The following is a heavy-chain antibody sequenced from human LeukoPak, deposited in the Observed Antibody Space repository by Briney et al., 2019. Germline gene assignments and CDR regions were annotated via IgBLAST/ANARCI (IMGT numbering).Heavy chain of an antibody. CDR1: GFTFSSYG. J-gene: IGHJ4*02. CDR2: IRYDGSNK. D-gene: IGHD6-13*01. CDR3: AKTQKGVSGPLDY. Sequence: PGGSLRLSCAASGFTFSSYGMHWVRQAPGKGLEWVAFIRYDGSNKYYADSVKGRFTISRDNSKNTLYLQMNSLRAEDTAVYYWAKTQKGVSGPLDYWGQGTLVTVSS. V-gene: IGHV3-30*02.